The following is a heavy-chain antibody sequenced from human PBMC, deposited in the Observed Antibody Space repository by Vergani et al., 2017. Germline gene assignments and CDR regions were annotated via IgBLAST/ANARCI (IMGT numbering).Heavy chain of an antibody. V-gene: IGHV4-34*01. CDR1: GGSFSGYY. Sequence: QVQLQQWGAGLLKPSETLSLTCAVYGGSFSGYYWSWIRQPPGKGLEWIGEINHSGSTNYNPSLKSRVTISVDTSKNQFSLKLSSLTAADTAVYYCARRSGTTKYGMDVWGQGTTVTVSS. J-gene: IGHJ6*02. CDR3: ARRSGTTKYGMDV. CDR2: INHSGST. D-gene: IGHD1-7*01.